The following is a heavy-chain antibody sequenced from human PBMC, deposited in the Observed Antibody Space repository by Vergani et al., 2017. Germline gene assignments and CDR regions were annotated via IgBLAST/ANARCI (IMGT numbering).Heavy chain of an antibody. CDR2: IYTSGST. V-gene: IGHV4-61*02. CDR1: GGSISSGSYY. J-gene: IGHJ4*02. Sequence: QVQLQESGPGLVKPSQTLSLTCTVSGGSISSGSYYWSWIRQPAGKGLEWIGRIYTSGSTNYNPSLKSRVTISVDTSKNQFSLKLSSVTAADTAVYYWARQRGGDDVVVPAALDYWGQGTLVTVSS. CDR3: ARQRGGDDVVVPAALDY. D-gene: IGHD2-2*01.